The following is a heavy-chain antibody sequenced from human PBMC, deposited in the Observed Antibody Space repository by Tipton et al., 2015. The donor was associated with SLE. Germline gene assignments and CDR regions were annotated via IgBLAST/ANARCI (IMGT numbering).Heavy chain of an antibody. CDR2: INHSGGT. CDR1: GGSFSGYY. CDR3: ATPGYCSGGSCYPALGY. J-gene: IGHJ4*02. D-gene: IGHD2-15*01. Sequence: LRLSCAVYGGSFSGYYWNWIRQPPGKGLEWIGEINHSGGTNYNPSLKSRVTISVDTSKNQFSLKLSSVTAADTAVYYCATPGYCSGGSCYPALGYWGQGTLVTVSS. V-gene: IGHV4-34*01.